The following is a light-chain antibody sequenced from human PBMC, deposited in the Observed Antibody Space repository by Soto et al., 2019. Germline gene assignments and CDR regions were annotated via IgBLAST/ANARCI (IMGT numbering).Light chain of an antibody. CDR3: QVWDSSSDHPGV. Sequence: SCELTQPPSVSVAPGKTARITCGGNNIGSKSVHWYQQKPGQAPVLVIYYDSDRPSGIPERFSGSNSGNTATLTISRVEAGDEADYYCQVWDSSSDHPGVFGTGTKLTV. CDR2: YDS. J-gene: IGLJ1*01. V-gene: IGLV3-21*04. CDR1: NIGSKS.